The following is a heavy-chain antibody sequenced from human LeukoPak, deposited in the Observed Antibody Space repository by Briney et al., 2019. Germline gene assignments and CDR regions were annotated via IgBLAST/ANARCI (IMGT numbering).Heavy chain of an antibody. CDR2: IYHSGST. CDR3: ARLPDYGDHGYFDY. J-gene: IGHJ4*02. CDR1: GYSISSGYY. V-gene: IGHV4-38-2*02. Sequence: SETLSLTCTVSGYSISSGYYWSWIRQPPGKGLEWIGSIYHSGSTYYNPSLKSRVTISVDTSKNQFSLKLTSLTAADTAVYYCARLPDYGDHGYFDYWGQGTLVTVSS. D-gene: IGHD4-17*01.